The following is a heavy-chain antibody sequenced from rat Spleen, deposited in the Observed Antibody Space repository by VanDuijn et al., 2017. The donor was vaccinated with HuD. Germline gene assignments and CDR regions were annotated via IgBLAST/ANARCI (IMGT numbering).Heavy chain of an antibody. V-gene: IGHV5-19*01. D-gene: IGHD1-10*01. J-gene: IGHJ3*01. CDR1: GFIFSNFG. Sequence: EVQLVESGGGLVQPGRSLKLSCTASGFIFSNFGIHWIRQAPTKGLEWVASISPKGGSTHYRDSVKGRFTISRDNAKSTLYLQMDSLRSEDTASYYCARHGIYNNYGWFAYWGQGTLVTVSS. CDR2: ISPKGGST. CDR3: ARHGIYNNYGWFAY.